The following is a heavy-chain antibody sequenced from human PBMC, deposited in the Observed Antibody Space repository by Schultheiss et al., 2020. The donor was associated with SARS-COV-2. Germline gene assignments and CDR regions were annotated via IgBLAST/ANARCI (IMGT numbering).Heavy chain of an antibody. J-gene: IGHJ3*02. Sequence: SETLSLTCTVSGGSISSYYWSWIRQPAGKGLEWIGRIYTSGSTNYNPSLKSRVTMSVDTSKNQFSLKLSSVTAADTAVYYCARARRDGYNLGYTKAAFDIWGQGTMVTVSS. CDR1: GGSISSYY. CDR3: ARARRDGYNLGYTKAAFDI. D-gene: IGHD5-24*01. CDR2: IYTSGST. V-gene: IGHV4-4*07.